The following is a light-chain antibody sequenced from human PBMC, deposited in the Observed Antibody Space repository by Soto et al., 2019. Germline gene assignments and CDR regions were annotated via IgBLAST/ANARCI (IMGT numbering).Light chain of an antibody. CDR1: KNDIGVYDF. CDR3: AAWDDSLNVWV. V-gene: IGLV2-8*01. J-gene: IGLJ3*02. Sequence: QSALTQPPSASGSPGQSVTISCTGTKNDIGVYDFVSWYQHHPGKAPRLIIYEVVQRPSGVPDRFSGSKSGTSASLAISGLQSEDEADYYCAAWDDSLNVWVFGGGTKLTVL. CDR2: EVV.